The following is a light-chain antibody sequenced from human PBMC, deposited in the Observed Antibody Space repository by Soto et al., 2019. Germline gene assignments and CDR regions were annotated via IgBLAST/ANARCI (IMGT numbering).Light chain of an antibody. CDR3: SSYTSNSTLYV. V-gene: IGLV2-14*01. Sequence: QSALIQPASVSGSPGQSITISCTGTSSDVGGYNYVSWYQQHPGKAPKLMIYEVSNRPSGVSNRFSGSKSGNTASLTISGLQAEDEADYYCSSYTSNSTLYVFGTGTKVTVL. J-gene: IGLJ1*01. CDR2: EVS. CDR1: SSDVGGYNY.